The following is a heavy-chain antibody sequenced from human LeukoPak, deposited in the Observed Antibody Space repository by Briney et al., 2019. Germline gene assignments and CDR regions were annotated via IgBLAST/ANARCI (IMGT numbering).Heavy chain of an antibody. Sequence: GASVKVSCKASGGTFSSYAISWVRQAPGQGLEWMGGIIPIFGTANYAQKFQGRVTITADESTSTAYMELSSLRAEDTAVYYCARSWGGNYYYYGMDVWGQGTTVTVSS. CDR2: IIPIFGTA. CDR1: GGTFSSYA. CDR3: ARSWGGNYYYYGMDV. J-gene: IGHJ6*02. V-gene: IGHV1-69*13. D-gene: IGHD3-10*01.